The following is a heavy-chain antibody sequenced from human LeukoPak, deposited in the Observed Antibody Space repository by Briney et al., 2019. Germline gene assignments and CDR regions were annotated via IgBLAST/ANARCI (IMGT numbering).Heavy chain of an antibody. J-gene: IGHJ3*02. CDR1: GGSISSGGYY. D-gene: IGHD3-10*01. CDR3: ARDRRGGNYYGSGSHDAFDI. Sequence: SETLSLTCTDSGGSISSGGYYWSWIRQHPGKGLEWIGYIYYSGSTYYNPSLKSRVTISVDTSKNQFSLKLSSVTAADTAVYYCARDRRGGNYYGSGSHDAFDIWGQGTMVTVSS. CDR2: IYYSGST. V-gene: IGHV4-31*03.